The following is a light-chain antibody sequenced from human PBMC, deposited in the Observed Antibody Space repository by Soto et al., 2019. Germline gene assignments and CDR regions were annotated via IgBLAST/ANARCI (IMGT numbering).Light chain of an antibody. J-gene: IGKJ1*01. V-gene: IGKV3-15*01. CDR1: HSVSSH. Sequence: EIVMTQSPATLSVSPGERATLSCRASHSVSSHLAWYQQKPGQAPRLLIYGASTRATGIPARFSGSGSGSEFTLTISSLQSEDFAVYYCQQYNNWPPLWTFGQGTKVDIK. CDR3: QQYNNWPPLWT. CDR2: GAS.